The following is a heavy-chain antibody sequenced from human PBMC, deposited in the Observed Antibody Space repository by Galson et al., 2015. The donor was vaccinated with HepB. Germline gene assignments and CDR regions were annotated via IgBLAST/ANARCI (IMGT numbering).Heavy chain of an antibody. CDR1: GGSISSCY. J-gene: IGHJ4*02. CDR3: ARLGSSGWPSYYFDY. D-gene: IGHD6-19*01. Sequence: ETLSLTCTISGGSISSCYWSWIRQPPGKGLEWIGYIYYSGSTNYNPSLKSRVTISVDTSKNQFSLKLSSVTAADTAVYYCARLGSSGWPSYYFDYWGQGTLVTVSS. CDR2: IYYSGST. V-gene: IGHV4-59*08.